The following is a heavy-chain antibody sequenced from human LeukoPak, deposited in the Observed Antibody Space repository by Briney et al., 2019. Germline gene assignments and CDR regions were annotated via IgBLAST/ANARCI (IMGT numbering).Heavy chain of an antibody. CDR2: IYYSGST. V-gene: IGHV4-59*02. CDR3: AASYYPVSMDV. D-gene: IGHD3-10*01. Sequence: PSETLSLTCTVSGGSVSSYYWSWIRQPPGKGLEWIGYIYYSGSTNYNPSLKSRVAISVDTSKNQFSPKLSSVTAADTAVYYCAASYYPVSMDVWGQGTTVTVSS. J-gene: IGHJ6*02. CDR1: GGSVSSYY.